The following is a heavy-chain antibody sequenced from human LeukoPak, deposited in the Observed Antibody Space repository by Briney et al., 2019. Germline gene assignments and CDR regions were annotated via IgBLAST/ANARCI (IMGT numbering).Heavy chain of an antibody. V-gene: IGHV3-30*04. Sequence: PGRSLRLSCAASGFTFSSYAMHCVRQTPGKGLEWVAVISYDGSNKYYADSVKGRFTISRDNSKDTLYLQMNSLRAEDTAVYYCARDYYGMDVWGKGTTVTVSS. J-gene: IGHJ6*04. CDR2: ISYDGSNK. CDR3: ARDYYGMDV. CDR1: GFTFSSYA.